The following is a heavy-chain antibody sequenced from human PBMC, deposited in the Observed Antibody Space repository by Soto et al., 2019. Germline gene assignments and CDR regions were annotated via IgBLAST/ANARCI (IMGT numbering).Heavy chain of an antibody. V-gene: IGHV4-30-2*01. J-gene: IGHJ4*02. D-gene: IGHD3-10*01. CDR3: ARAIYGGYWPE. CDR2: IYHSGST. CDR1: GGSISSGCYS. Sequence: SETLSLTCAVSGGSISSGCYSWSWIRQPPGKGLEWIGYIYHSGSTYYNPSLKSRVTISVDRSKNQFSLKLSSVTAADTAVYYCARAIYGGYWPEWGQGTLVTVSS.